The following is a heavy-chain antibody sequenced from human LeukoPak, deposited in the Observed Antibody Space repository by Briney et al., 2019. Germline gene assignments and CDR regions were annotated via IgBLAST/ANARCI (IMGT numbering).Heavy chain of an antibody. CDR2: IKQDGSEK. CDR1: GFTFSSYW. CDR3: ARVPYCTGTRCHGAPYYYYGMDV. J-gene: IGHJ6*02. V-gene: IGHV3-7*01. Sequence: PGGSLRLSCAASGFTFSSYWMSWVRQAPGKGLEWVANIKQDGSEKYYVDSVKGRFTISRDNAKKSVYLQMSSLRAEDTAVYFCARVPYCTGTRCHGAPYYYYGMDVWGQGTTVIVSS. D-gene: IGHD2-2*01.